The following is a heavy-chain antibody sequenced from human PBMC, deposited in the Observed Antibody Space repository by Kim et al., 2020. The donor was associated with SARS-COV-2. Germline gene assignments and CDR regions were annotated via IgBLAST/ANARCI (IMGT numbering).Heavy chain of an antibody. J-gene: IGHJ4*02. CDR3: ASRGYSYGALDY. CDR2: ISYDGSNK. CDR1: GFTFSSYV. D-gene: IGHD5-18*01. V-gene: IGHV3-30*04. Sequence: GGSLRLSCAASGFTFSSYVMNWVRQAPGKGLEWVAVISYDGSNKYYADSVKGRFTISRDNSKNTLYLQMNSLRAEDTAVYYCASRGYSYGALDYWGQGTLVTVSS.